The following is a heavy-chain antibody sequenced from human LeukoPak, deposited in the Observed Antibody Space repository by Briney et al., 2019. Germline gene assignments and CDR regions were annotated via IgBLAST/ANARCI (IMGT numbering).Heavy chain of an antibody. J-gene: IGHJ4*02. D-gene: IGHD1-26*01. V-gene: IGHV4-39*01. CDR2: VYYSGST. CDR1: GGSISSSSYY. CDR3: ARHRAVSVVGNFYFDY. Sequence: SGTLSLTCTVSGGSISSSSYYWGWIRQPPGKGLEWIGSVYYSGSTYYNPSLKSRVTISVDTSKNQFSLKLSSVTAADTAVYYCARHRAVSVVGNFYFDYWGQGTLVTVSS.